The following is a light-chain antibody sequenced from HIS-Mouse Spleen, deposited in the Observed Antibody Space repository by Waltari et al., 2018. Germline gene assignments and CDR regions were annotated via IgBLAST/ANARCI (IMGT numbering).Light chain of an antibody. J-gene: IGLJ1*01. CDR1: SSNIWAGYD. CDR2: GNS. CDR3: QSYDSSLSAHYV. V-gene: IGLV1-40*01. Sequence: QSVLTQPPSVSGAPGQRVTISCTGSSSNIWAGYDVDLYPQLPGPAPKLLIYGNSNRPSGVPDRFSGSKSGTSASLAITGLQAEDEADYYCQSYDSSLSAHYVFGTGTKVTVL.